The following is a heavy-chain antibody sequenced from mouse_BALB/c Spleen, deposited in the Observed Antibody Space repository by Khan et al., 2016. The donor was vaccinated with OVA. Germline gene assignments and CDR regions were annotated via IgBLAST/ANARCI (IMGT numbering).Heavy chain of an antibody. Sequence: EVQLVESGGDLVKPGGSLKLSCAASGFTFSNYGMSWVRQLPDKRLEWVATINSDGTYTYYPDSVKGRFTISRNNAKNTLYLEMSSLKSEDTAMYYCASHLTGSFAYWGQGTLVTDSA. CDR2: INSDGTYT. CDR3: ASHLTGSFAY. V-gene: IGHV5-6*01. CDR1: GFTFSNYG. J-gene: IGHJ3*01. D-gene: IGHD4-1*01.